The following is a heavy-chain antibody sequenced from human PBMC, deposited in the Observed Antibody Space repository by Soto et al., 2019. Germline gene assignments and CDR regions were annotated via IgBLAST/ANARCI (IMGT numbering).Heavy chain of an antibody. CDR1: GGSFSSNA. J-gene: IGHJ3*02. Sequence: ASVKVSCKASGGSFSSNAISWVRQAPGQGLEWMGGIIPILGSANYAQKFQDRLTITADGSTTTTYMELNSLRSEDAAVYYCASRERVDAFAIWGQGTLVTVS. CDR3: ASRERVDAFAI. CDR2: IIPILGSA. D-gene: IGHD1-26*01. V-gene: IGHV1-69*13.